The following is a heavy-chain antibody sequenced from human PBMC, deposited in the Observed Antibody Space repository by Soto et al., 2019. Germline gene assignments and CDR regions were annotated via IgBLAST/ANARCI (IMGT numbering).Heavy chain of an antibody. Sequence: EVQLVESGGGLVQPGGSLRLSCAASGFTLSTYWMNWVRQAPGKGLEWVANIKEDGSEKYYVDSVKGRFTISRDNAENSLYLQMNSLRAEDTAVYFCARVPDCSSISCRTGAFDIWGQGTMVTISS. J-gene: IGHJ3*02. CDR1: GFTLSTYW. CDR3: ARVPDCSSISCRTGAFDI. CDR2: IKEDGSEK. V-gene: IGHV3-7*01. D-gene: IGHD2-2*01.